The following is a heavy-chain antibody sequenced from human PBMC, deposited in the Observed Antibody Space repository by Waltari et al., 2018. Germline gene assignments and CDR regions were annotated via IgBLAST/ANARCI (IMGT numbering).Heavy chain of an antibody. J-gene: IGHJ4*02. CDR3: ARGGFLKSIIIVVMDFDY. V-gene: IGHV1-18*01. D-gene: IGHD3-22*01. Sequence: QGQLVQSGAEVKKTGASVKVSCKASGYTFSNFGIHWIRHVPGQGFEWMGWMSGYKGETRYAQKFQDRVTMTTDASTKTAYMELRSLRPDDTAMYYCARGGFLKSIIIVVMDFDYWGQGTQVTVSS. CDR1: GYTFSNFG. CDR2: MSGYKGET.